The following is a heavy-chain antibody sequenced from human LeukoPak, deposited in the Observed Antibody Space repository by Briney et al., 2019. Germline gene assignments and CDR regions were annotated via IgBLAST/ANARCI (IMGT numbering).Heavy chain of an antibody. D-gene: IGHD4-17*01. J-gene: IGHJ5*02. CDR1: GGSISSYY. CDR2: IHYSGNT. CDR3: ARWTTVATANWFDP. Sequence: SETLSLTCTVSGGSISSYYWSWIRQPPGKGLEWIGCIHYSGNTNYNPSLKSRVTISLDTSKNQFSLKLSSVTAADTAVYHCARWTTVATANWFDPWGQGTLVTVSS. V-gene: IGHV4-59*01.